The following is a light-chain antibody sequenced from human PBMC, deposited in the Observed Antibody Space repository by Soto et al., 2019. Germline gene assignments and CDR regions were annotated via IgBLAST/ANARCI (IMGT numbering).Light chain of an antibody. CDR1: SGDVGGYNF. V-gene: IGLV2-14*01. CDR2: DVG. CDR3: CSYTSSSTYVL. J-gene: IGLJ2*01. Sequence: QSVLTQPASVSGSPGQSITISCTGTSGDVGGYNFVSWYQQHPGEAPELVIYDVGNRPSGVSNRFSGSKSGNTASLTISGLQPEDEAEYFCCSYTSSSTYVLFGGGTKLTVL.